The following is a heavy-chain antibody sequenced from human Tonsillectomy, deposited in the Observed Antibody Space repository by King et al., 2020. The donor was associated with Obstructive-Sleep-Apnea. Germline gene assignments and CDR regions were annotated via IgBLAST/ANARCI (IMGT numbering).Heavy chain of an antibody. Sequence: VQLVESGSELRKPGASVKVSCTASGYSFTTYRMNWVRQAPGQGLEWMGSINTLTGNPTYAPGFTGRFVFSMDASVSTAYLQINSLEAGDSAVYYCASLITLAGLQLDNWGHGTLVTVSS. J-gene: IGHJ4*01. CDR1: GYSFTTYR. V-gene: IGHV7-4-1*02. CDR3: ASLITLAGLQLDN. CDR2: INTLTGNP. D-gene: IGHD6-19*01.